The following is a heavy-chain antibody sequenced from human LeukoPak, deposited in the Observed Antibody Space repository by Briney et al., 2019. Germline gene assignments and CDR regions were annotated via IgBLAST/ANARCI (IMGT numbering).Heavy chain of an antibody. CDR3: AKVVAEQWHDY. V-gene: IGHV3-23*01. CDR1: GFTFSSYG. CDR2: ISGSGGST. D-gene: IGHD6-19*01. Sequence: GGTLRLSCAASGFTFSSYGMSWVRQAPGKGLEWVSAISGSGGSTYYADSVKGRFTISRDNSKNTLYLQMNSLRAEDTAVYYCAKVVAEQWHDYWGQGTLVTVSS. J-gene: IGHJ4*02.